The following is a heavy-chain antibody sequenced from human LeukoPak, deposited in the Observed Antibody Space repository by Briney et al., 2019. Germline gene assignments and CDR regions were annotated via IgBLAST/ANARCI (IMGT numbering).Heavy chain of an antibody. J-gene: IGHJ6*02. CDR1: GGSISSYY. CDR3: ARVDYYYGMDV. Sequence: PSETLSLTCTVSGGSISSYYWSWVRQPPGKGLEWIGYIYYSGSTNYNPSLKSRVTMSVDTSKNQFSLKLSSVTAADTAVYYCARVDYYYGMDVWGQGTTVTVSS. CDR2: IYYSGST. V-gene: IGHV4-59*01.